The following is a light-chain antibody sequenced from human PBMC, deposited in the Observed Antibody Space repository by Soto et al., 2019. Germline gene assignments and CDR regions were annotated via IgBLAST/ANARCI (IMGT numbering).Light chain of an antibody. CDR3: QQYGSSPRT. Sequence: EIVLTQSPGTLSLSPGERATLSCRASQSVSSNYLAWYQQKPGQAPRLLIYGASSRATGIPDRFSGSGSGTDFTLTISRLEPEDFAVYYCQQYGSSPRTFGQWTKVEIK. J-gene: IGKJ1*01. V-gene: IGKV3-20*01. CDR2: GAS. CDR1: QSVSSNY.